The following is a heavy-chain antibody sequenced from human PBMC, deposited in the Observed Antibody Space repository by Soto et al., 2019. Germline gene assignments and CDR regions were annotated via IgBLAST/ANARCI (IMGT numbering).Heavy chain of an antibody. Sequence: EVQLVESGGGLVKPGGSLRLSCAASGFTFSSYSMNWVRQAPGKGLEWVSSISSSSSYIYYADSLKGRFTISRDNAKNSLYLQMNSLSAEDTAVYDCAITVTTFDTEYFQHWCQGTLVTVSS. CDR1: GFTFSSYS. J-gene: IGHJ1*01. CDR2: ISSSSSYI. V-gene: IGHV3-21*01. D-gene: IGHD4-4*01. CDR3: AITVTTFDTEYFQH.